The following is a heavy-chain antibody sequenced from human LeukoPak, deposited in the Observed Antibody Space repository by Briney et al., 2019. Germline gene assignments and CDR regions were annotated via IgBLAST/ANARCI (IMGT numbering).Heavy chain of an antibody. CDR1: GFTFSSYG. J-gene: IGHJ5*02. CDR3: AKGGASQEYNWFDP. Sequence: GGSLRLSCAASGFTFSSYGMHWVRQAPGKGLEWVAFIRYDGSNKYYADSVKGRFTISRDNSKNRLYLQMNSLRAEDTAVYYCAKGGASQEYNWFDPWGQGTLVTVCS. CDR2: IRYDGSNK. D-gene: IGHD2-2*01. V-gene: IGHV3-30*02.